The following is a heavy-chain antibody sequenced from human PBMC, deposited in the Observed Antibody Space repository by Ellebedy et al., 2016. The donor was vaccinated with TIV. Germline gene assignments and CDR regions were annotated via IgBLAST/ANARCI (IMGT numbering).Heavy chain of an antibody. J-gene: IGHJ5*02. CDR2: ISSGGGSI. Sequence: GESLKISCASPGFLFSDYYMNWIRQAPGQGLEWVSYISSGGGSISYADSVKGRFTISRDNAKNLVFLQMNSLRDEDTAVYYCARDARFIDQQHNWFDPWGQGALVTISS. CDR1: GFLFSDYY. V-gene: IGHV3-11*01. CDR3: ARDARFIDQQHNWFDP. D-gene: IGHD6-13*01.